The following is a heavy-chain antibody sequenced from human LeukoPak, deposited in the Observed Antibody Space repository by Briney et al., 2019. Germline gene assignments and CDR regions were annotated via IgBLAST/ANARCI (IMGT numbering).Heavy chain of an antibody. CDR3: ARDSHTWIQLWLGRYFDY. J-gene: IGHJ4*02. CDR1: GGSISSSSYY. Sequence: SETLSLTCTVSGGSISSSSYYWGWIRQPPGKGLEWIGSINYSGSTYYNPSLKSRVTISVDTSKNQFSLKLSSVTAADTAVYYCARDSHTWIQLWLGRYFDYWGQGTLVTVSS. V-gene: IGHV4-39*02. CDR2: INYSGST. D-gene: IGHD5-18*01.